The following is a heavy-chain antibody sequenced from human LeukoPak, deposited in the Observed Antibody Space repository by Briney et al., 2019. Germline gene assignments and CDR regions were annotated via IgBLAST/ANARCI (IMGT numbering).Heavy chain of an antibody. V-gene: IGHV4-39*01. D-gene: IGHD6-6*01. CDR2: IYYSGST. Sequence: PSETLSLTCTVSGGSISSSSYYWGWIRQPPGKGLEWIGSIYYSGSTYYNPSLRSRVTISVDTSKNQFSLKLSSVTAADTAVYYCATLTDQQLGYAFDIWGQGTMVTVSS. CDR3: ATLTDQQLGYAFDI. CDR1: GGSISSSSYY. J-gene: IGHJ3*02.